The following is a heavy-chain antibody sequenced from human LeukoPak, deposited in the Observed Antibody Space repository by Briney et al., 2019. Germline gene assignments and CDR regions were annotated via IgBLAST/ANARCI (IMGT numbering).Heavy chain of an antibody. CDR1: GFTFSSYG. V-gene: IGHV3-48*02. Sequence: GGSLRLSCVASGFTFSSYGMNWVRQAPGKGLEWVSYISSSGSIYYADSVKGRFTISRDNAKNSQYLQMNSLRDEDTAVYYCARRFDSWGQGTLVTVSS. J-gene: IGHJ4*02. CDR3: ARRFDS. CDR2: ISSSGSI.